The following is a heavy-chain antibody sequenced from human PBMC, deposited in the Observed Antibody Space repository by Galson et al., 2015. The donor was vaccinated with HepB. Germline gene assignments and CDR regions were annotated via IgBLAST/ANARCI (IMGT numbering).Heavy chain of an antibody. J-gene: IGHJ5*02. CDR3: ARVCGGSCRAPPSNWFDP. V-gene: IGHV4-31*03. D-gene: IGHD2-15*01. CDR1: GGSISSGGYY. Sequence: TLSLTCTVSGGSISSGGYYWSWIRQHPGKGLEWIGYIYYSGSTYYNPSLKSRVTISVDTSKNQFSLKLSSVTAADTAVYYCARVCGGSCRAPPSNWFDPWGQGTLVTVSS. CDR2: IYYSGST.